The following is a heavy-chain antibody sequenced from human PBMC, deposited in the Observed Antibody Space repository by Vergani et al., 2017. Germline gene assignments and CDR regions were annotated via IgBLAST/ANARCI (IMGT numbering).Heavy chain of an antibody. J-gene: IGHJ4*02. Sequence: EVQLVESGGGLVKPGGSLRLSCAASGFTFSSYSMNWVRQAPGKGLEWVSSISSSSSYIYYADSVKGRFTISRDNAKNSLYLQVNSLRAEDTAVYYCARGERKYQLSPWAFDYWGQGTLVTVSS. CDR2: ISSSSSYI. D-gene: IGHD2-2*01. V-gene: IGHV3-21*01. CDR1: GFTFSSYS. CDR3: ARGERKYQLSPWAFDY.